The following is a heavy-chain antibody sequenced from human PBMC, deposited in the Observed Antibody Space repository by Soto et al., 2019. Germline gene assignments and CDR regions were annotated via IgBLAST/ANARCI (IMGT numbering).Heavy chain of an antibody. Sequence: PGGSLRLSCAASGFTFSSYWMHWVRQAPGKGLVWVSRINSDGSSTSYADSVKGRFTISRDNAKNTLYLQMNSLRAEDTAVYYCAREGRITMVRGVIRWFDPWGQGTLVTVSS. V-gene: IGHV3-74*01. D-gene: IGHD3-10*01. J-gene: IGHJ5*02. CDR3: AREGRITMVRGVIRWFDP. CDR2: INSDGSST. CDR1: GFTFSSYW.